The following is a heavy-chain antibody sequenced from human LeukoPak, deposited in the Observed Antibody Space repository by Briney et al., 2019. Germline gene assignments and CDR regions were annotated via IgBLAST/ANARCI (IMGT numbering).Heavy chain of an antibody. J-gene: IGHJ3*02. V-gene: IGHV1-2*02. CDR3: ARGGLVVVVAENDAFDI. CDR1: GYTFTGYY. D-gene: IGHD2-15*01. CDR2: ISPNSGGT. Sequence: GASEKVSCKASGYTFTGYYMHWVRQAPGQGLEWMGWISPNSGGTNYAQKFQGRVTMTRDTSISTAYMELSRLTYDDTAVYYCARGGLVVVVAENDAFDIWGQGTTVTVSS.